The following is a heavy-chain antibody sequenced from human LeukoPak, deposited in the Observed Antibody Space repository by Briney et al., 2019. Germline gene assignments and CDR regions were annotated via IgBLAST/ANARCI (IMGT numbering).Heavy chain of an antibody. V-gene: IGHV3-30*02. CDR3: AKARIQIWLIHY. D-gene: IGHD5-18*01. CDR2: ISIDGGDK. CDR1: GFTFSSYA. Sequence: GGSLRLSCAASGFTFSSYAMHWVCQAPGKGLERVALISIDGGDKTNGNSVKRRFTISRDNSKNKLYLEMRRLTPEDTAVYYGAKARIQIWLIHYWDHGTLVTVSS. J-gene: IGHJ4*01.